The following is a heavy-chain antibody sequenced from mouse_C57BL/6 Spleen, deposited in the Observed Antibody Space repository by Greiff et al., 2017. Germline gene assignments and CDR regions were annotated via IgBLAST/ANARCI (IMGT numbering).Heavy chain of an antibody. CDR2: IRSNSNNCAT. CDR3: ESDYGGFAY. V-gene: IGHV10-1*01. CDR1: GFSFNTYA. J-gene: IGHJ3*01. D-gene: IGHD1-1*02. Sequence: DVQLVESGGGLVQPKGSLNLSCAASGFSFNTYAMNWVRQAPGKGLEWVARIRSNSNNCATYYDVSVKDRFTISRDDSESKLYLQMNNLKNEDTAMCYSESDYGGFAYWGQGTLVTVSA.